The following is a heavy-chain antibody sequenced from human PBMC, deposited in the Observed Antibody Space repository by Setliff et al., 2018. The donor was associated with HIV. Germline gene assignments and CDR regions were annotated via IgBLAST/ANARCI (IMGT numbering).Heavy chain of an antibody. CDR1: GGSISSYY. J-gene: IGHJ5*02. V-gene: IGHV4-4*08. CDR3: ARVPVPGANWFDP. Sequence: SETLSLTCTVSGGSISSYYWSWIRQPPGKGLEWIGYIYSTGSTKYNPSLKSRITISVDRSKNLFSLKLISVTAADQGVYYCARVPVPGANWFDPWGLGTLVTVSS. CDR2: IYSTGST.